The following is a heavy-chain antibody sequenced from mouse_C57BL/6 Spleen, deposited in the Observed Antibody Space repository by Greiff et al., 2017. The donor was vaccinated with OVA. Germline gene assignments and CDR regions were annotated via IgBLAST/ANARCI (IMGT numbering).Heavy chain of an antibody. V-gene: IGHV1-80*01. D-gene: IGHD1-1*01. CDR1: GYAFSSYW. Sequence: VKLQESGAELVKPGASVKISCKASGYAFSSYWMNWVKQRPGKGLEWIGQIYPGDGDTNYNGKFKGKATLTADKSSSTAYMQLSSLTSEDSAVYFCARGTYYYGSSYGGYFDVWGTGTTVTVSS. CDR3: ARGTYYYGSSYGGYFDV. CDR2: IYPGDGDT. J-gene: IGHJ1*03.